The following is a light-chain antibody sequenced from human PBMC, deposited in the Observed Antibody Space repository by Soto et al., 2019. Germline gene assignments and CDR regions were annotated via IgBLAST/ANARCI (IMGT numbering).Light chain of an antibody. CDR2: AAS. CDR3: QQSYSTPPYP. V-gene: IGKV1-39*01. Sequence: DIQMTQSPSSLSASVGDRVTITCRASQSIRNNLNWYQQKPGQAPRLLNYAASSLQSGVPSRFSGSGSGTDFTLTISSLQPEDFATYYCQQSYSTPPYPFGQGTKLEIK. CDR1: QSIRNN. J-gene: IGKJ2*01.